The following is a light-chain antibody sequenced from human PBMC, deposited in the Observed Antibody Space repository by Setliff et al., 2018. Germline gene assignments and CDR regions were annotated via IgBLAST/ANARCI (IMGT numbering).Light chain of an antibody. V-gene: IGLV2-14*03. J-gene: IGLJ3*02. CDR1: SSDVGGYNS. Sequence: QSVLAQPRSVSGSPGQSVTISCTGTSSDVGGYNSVSWYQHHPGKAPKLMIYDVSYRPSGVSNRFSGSKSGNTASLTISGLQTEDEAHYYCSSFTTSSTLVFGGGTKVTVL. CDR2: DVS. CDR3: SSFTTSSTLV.